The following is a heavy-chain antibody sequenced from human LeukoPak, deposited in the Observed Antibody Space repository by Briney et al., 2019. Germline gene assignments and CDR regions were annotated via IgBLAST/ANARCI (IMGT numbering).Heavy chain of an antibody. V-gene: IGHV3-23*01. Sequence: GGSLRLSCAASGFTFSSYAMSWVRQAPVKGLEWVSAISGSGGSTYYADSVKGRFTISRDNSKNTLYLQMNSLRAEDTAVYYCAKGSRYDFWSGPEFDPWGQGTLVTVSS. CDR3: AKGSRYDFWSGPEFDP. J-gene: IGHJ5*02. CDR2: ISGSGGST. CDR1: GFTFSSYA. D-gene: IGHD3-3*01.